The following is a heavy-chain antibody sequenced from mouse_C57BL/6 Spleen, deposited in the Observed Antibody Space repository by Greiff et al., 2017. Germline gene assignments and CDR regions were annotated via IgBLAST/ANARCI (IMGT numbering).Heavy chain of an antibody. CDR2: IYPGDGDT. J-gene: IGHJ2*01. CDR3: ARSGTTVVATNFDY. D-gene: IGHD1-1*01. CDR1: GYAFSSYW. V-gene: IGHV1-80*01. Sequence: VKLVESGAELVKPGASVKISCKASGYAFSSYWMNWVKQRPGKGLEWIGQIYPGDGDTNYNGKFKGKATLTADKSSSTAYMQLSSLTSEDSAVYFCARSGTTVVATNFDYWGQGTTLTVSS.